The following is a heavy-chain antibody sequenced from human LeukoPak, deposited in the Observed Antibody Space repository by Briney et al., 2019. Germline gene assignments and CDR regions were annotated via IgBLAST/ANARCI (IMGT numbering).Heavy chain of an antibody. V-gene: IGHV1-69*13. CDR2: IIPIFGTA. D-gene: IGHD3-9*01. J-gene: IGHJ4*02. Sequence: SVKVCCKASGGTFSSYGISWVRQAPGQGLEWMGGIIPIFGTANYAQKFQGRVTITADESTSTAYMELSSLRSEDTAVYYCARGRGYFDWSEGAFDYRGQGTLVTVSS. CDR1: GGTFSSYG. CDR3: ARGRGYFDWSEGAFDY.